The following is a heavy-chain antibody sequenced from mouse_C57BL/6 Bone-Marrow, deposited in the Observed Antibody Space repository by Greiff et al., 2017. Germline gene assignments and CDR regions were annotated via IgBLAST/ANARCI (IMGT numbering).Heavy chain of an antibody. Sequence: VQLQQSGAELVRPGASVKLSCTASGFNIKDDYMHWVKQRPEQGLEWIGWIDPENGDTEYASKFQGKATITADTSSNTAYLQLSSLTSEDTAVYYCTTGSRAITTGVATSREDYWGQGTSVTVSS. CDR2: IDPENGDT. CDR1: GFNIKDDY. CDR3: TTGSRAITTGVATSREDY. J-gene: IGHJ4*01. V-gene: IGHV14-4*01. D-gene: IGHD1-1*01.